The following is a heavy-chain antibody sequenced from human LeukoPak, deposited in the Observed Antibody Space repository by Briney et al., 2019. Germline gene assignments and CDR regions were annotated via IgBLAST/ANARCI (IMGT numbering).Heavy chain of an antibody. D-gene: IGHD6-13*01. Sequence: GASVKASCKAFGYTFTSNYMHWVRRAPGQGLEWMGWINPNSGGTDYAQKFQGRVTMTRDTSMTTAYMEVRGLRSDDTAIYYCARDRTSSWSGGIDYWGQGTPVTVSS. CDR3: ARDRTSSWSGGIDY. J-gene: IGHJ4*02. CDR1: GYTFTSNY. CDR2: INPNSGGT. V-gene: IGHV1-2*02.